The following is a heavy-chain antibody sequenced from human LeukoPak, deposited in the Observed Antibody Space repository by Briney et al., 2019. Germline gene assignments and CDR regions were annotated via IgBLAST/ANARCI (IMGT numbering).Heavy chain of an antibody. CDR1: GFTLSDHY. CDR3: ARGFHYDFWSGSYYFDY. J-gene: IGHJ4*02. Sequence: GGSLRLSCAASGFTLSDHYMDWVRQAPGKGLEWVGRITNKPKSYNTEYAAPVKGRFTISRDDSKNSLYLQMNSLKTEDTAVYYCARGFHYDFWSGSYYFDYWGQGTLVTVSS. V-gene: IGHV3-72*01. D-gene: IGHD3-3*01. CDR2: ITNKPKSYNT.